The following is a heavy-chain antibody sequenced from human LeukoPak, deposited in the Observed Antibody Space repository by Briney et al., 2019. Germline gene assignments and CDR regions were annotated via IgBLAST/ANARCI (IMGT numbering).Heavy chain of an antibody. CDR2: IYYSGTT. V-gene: IGHV4-59*01. D-gene: IGHD2-21*02. CDR3: ARLGCRGGDCYPETDC. Sequence: SETLSLTCTVSGDSIDSYYWSWIRQPPGKGLEWIGYIYYSGTTRYNPSLKSRVTISVDTSMNQFSLKLNSVTVADTAVYYCARLGCRGGDCYPETDCWGQGTLVTVSS. J-gene: IGHJ4*02. CDR1: GDSIDSYY.